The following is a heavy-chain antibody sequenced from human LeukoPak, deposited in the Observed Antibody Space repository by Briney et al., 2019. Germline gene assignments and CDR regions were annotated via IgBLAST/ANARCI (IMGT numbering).Heavy chain of an antibody. CDR2: ISGSGGST. Sequence: QPGGSLRLSCAASGFTFSSYAMSWVRQAPGKGLERVSAISGSGGSTYYADSVKGRFTISRDNSKNTLYLQMNSLRAEDTAVYYCAKGMRYCSSTSCAPHVYWGQGTLVTVSS. CDR1: GFTFSSYA. CDR3: AKGMRYCSSTSCAPHVY. D-gene: IGHD2-2*01. V-gene: IGHV3-23*01. J-gene: IGHJ4*02.